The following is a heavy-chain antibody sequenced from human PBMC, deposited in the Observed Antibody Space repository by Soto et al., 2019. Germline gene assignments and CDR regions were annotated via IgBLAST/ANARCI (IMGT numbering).Heavy chain of an antibody. D-gene: IGHD2-2*02. J-gene: IGHJ5*02. V-gene: IGHV3-23*01. Sequence: PGGSLRLSCAASGFTFSSYAMNWVRQAPGKGLEWVSSISGSGGSTYYADSVKGRFTISRANTKNTLYLQMNSLRAEDTAVYFFAKNGVVPVAIWDTWFDPWAQGTLVTVSS. CDR2: ISGSGGST. CDR1: GFTFSSYA. CDR3: AKNGVVPVAIWDTWFDP.